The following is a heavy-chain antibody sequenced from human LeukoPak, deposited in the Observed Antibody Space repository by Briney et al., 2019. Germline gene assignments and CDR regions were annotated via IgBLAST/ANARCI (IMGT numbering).Heavy chain of an antibody. CDR3: ASRTPNLGDSGAGSSYYYYYGVDV. J-gene: IGHJ6*02. Sequence: PSETLSLTCTVSGGSVTRGGDYWTWIRQHPGEGLEWIVYMFYGGGTYYNPSLKSRVTMSVDTSKNQFSLTLTSVTAADTAVYYCASRTPNLGDSGAGSSYYYYYGVDVWGQGTSVTVSS. CDR2: MFYGGGT. CDR1: GGSVTRGGDY. D-gene: IGHD3-10*01. V-gene: IGHV4-31*03.